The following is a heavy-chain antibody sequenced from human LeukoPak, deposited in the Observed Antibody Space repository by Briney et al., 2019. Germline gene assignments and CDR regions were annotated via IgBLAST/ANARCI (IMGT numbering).Heavy chain of an antibody. V-gene: IGHV3-30*03. Sequence: GGSLRLSCAASGFTFSSYGMHWVRQAPGKGLEWVAVISYDGSNKYYADSVKGRFTISRDNAKNSLYLQMNSLRAEDTAVYYCARESDAFDIWDQGTMVTVSS. CDR2: ISYDGSNK. CDR1: GFTFSSYG. J-gene: IGHJ3*02. CDR3: ARESDAFDI.